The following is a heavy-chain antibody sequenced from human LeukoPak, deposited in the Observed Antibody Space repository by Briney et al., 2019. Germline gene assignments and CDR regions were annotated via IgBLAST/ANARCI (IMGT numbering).Heavy chain of an antibody. V-gene: IGHV3-21*01. CDR3: ARDGGDFIDVVRYYFDS. D-gene: IGHD3-16*01. CDR2: ISSTTNFI. Sequence: GGSLRLSCVTSGFTFSTYSMNWIRQAPGKGLEWVSSISSTTNFIYYADSVKGRFSISRDNAKNSLYLEMNSLKVEDTAVYYCARDGGDFIDVVRYYFDSWGQGTRVTVSS. CDR1: GFTFSTYS. J-gene: IGHJ4*02.